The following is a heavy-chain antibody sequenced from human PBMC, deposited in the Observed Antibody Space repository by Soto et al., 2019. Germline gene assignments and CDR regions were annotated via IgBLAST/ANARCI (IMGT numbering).Heavy chain of an antibody. D-gene: IGHD4-17*01. CDR2: IYHSGSS. V-gene: IGHV4-30-4*01. J-gene: IGHJ4*02. CDR1: GGSISSGTYY. Sequence: SETLSLTCTVSGGSISSGTYYWSWIRQPPGKGLEWIGYIYHSGSSQYNPSLKSRVIISIDTSKNQFSLELRSVTAADTAVYYCARDLLDTTVDYYFDYWGPGRLVTVSS. CDR3: ARDLLDTTVDYYFDY.